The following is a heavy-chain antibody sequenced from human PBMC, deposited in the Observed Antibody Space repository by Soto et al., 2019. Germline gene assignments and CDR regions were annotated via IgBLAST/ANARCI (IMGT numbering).Heavy chain of an antibody. CDR1: GYTFTSYG. J-gene: IGHJ4*02. CDR3: ARGRDGDY. CDR2: ISAHNGNT. V-gene: IGHV1-18*01. D-gene: IGHD6-6*01. Sequence: QVHLVQSGAEVKKPGASVKVSCKASGYTFTSYGITWVRQAPGQGLEWMGWISAHNGNTDYAQKLQGRVIVPRDPSTSTAYMELRSLISDDTAVYYCARGRDGDYWGQGALVTVSS.